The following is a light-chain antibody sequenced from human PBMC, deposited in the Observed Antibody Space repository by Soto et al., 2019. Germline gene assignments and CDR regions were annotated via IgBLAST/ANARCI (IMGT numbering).Light chain of an antibody. Sequence: EIVLTQSPGTLSLSPGEIATLSFSASQSVSSNLAWYQQKPGQAPRLLIYGASTRATGIPARFSGSGSGTEFTLTISSLQSEDFAVYYCQQYNNWPPWTFGQGTKVDIK. CDR1: QSVSSN. CDR2: GAS. V-gene: IGKV3-15*01. J-gene: IGKJ1*01. CDR3: QQYNNWPPWT.